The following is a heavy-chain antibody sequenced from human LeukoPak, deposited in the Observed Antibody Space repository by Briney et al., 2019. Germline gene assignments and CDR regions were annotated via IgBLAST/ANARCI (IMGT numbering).Heavy chain of an antibody. D-gene: IGHD6-13*01. J-gene: IGHJ5*02. CDR1: GGSISSSSYY. V-gene: IGHV4-39*07. Sequence: SETLSLTCTVSGGSISSSSYYWGWIRQPPGKGLEWNGSIYYSGSTYYNPSLKSRVTISVDTSKNQFSLKLSSVTAADTAVYYCARGEQQLVVNWFDPWGQGTLVTVSS. CDR3: ARGEQQLVVNWFDP. CDR2: IYYSGST.